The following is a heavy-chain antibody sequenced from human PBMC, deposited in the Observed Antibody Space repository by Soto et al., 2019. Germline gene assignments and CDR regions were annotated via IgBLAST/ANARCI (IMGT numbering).Heavy chain of an antibody. D-gene: IGHD6-25*01. CDR3: ATYSSAFDY. V-gene: IGHV3-23*01. Sequence: EVQLMESGGGLVQPGGSLRLSCAASEFSFSSYARNWVRQAPGKGLEWVSAISATGTTTYYADSVKGRFTISRDNSKRTLFLQMDSLSPEDTVVYYCATYSSAFDYWGQGTLVTVSS. CDR2: ISATGTTT. J-gene: IGHJ4*02. CDR1: EFSFSSYA.